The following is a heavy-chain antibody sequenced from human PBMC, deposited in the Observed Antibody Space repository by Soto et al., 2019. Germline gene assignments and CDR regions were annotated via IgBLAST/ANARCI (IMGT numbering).Heavy chain of an antibody. V-gene: IGHV3-15*07. Sequence: PGGSLRLSCAASGFIFIDAGINWVRQAPGKGLEWVGRIKSKTDGGTTDFAAPVKGRFAISRDDSRDVVYMEMYSLKTDDTAVYFCTTDSLFTGQLVRMDNWGHGTLVTVSS. CDR2: IKSKTDGGTT. CDR3: TTDSLFTGQLVRMDN. CDR1: GFIFIDAG. D-gene: IGHD3-9*01. J-gene: IGHJ4*01.